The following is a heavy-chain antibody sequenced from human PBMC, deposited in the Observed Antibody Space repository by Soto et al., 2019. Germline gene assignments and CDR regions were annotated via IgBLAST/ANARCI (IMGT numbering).Heavy chain of an antibody. CDR3: AREVSYGDYENYVDY. CDR1: GFTVSSNY. Sequence: EVQLVESGGGLVQPGGSLRLSCAASGFTVSSNYMSWVRQAPGKGLEWVSVIYSGGSTYYADSVKGRFTSSRHNSKNTLYLQMSSLRAEDTAVYYCAREVSYGDYENYVDYWGQGTLVTVSS. J-gene: IGHJ4*02. D-gene: IGHD4-17*01. V-gene: IGHV3-53*04. CDR2: IYSGGST.